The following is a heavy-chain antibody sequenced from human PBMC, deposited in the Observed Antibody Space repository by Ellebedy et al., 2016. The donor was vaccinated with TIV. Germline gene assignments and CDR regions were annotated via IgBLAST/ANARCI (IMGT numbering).Heavy chain of an antibody. CDR3: ARVGGIWGSYRFDFDY. V-gene: IGHV3-74*01. CDR2: INSDGSST. Sequence: GESLKISXAASGFTFSSYWMHWVRQAPGKGLVWVSRINSDGSSTSYADSVKGRFTISRDNAKNTLYLQMNSLRAEDTAVYYCARVGGIWGSYRFDFDYWGQGTLVTVSS. CDR1: GFTFSSYW. D-gene: IGHD3-16*02. J-gene: IGHJ4*02.